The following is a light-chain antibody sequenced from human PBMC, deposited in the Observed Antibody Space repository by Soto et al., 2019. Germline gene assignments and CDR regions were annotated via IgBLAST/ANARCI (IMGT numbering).Light chain of an antibody. CDR1: HSVSNF. V-gene: IGKV3-11*01. CDR3: QQRANWPLTT. CDR2: DAS. J-gene: IGKJ5*01. Sequence: EIVLTQSPATLSFSPGERATLSCRASHSVSNFLAWYQQKPGQAPRLLIYDASNRATGIPARFSGSGSGTDFTLTIRSLEPADFAIYYCQQRANWPLTTFGHGTRLEI.